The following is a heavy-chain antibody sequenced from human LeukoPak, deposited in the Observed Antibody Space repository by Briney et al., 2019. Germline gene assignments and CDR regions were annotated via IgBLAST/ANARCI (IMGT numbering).Heavy chain of an antibody. Sequence: PGGSLRLSCAASGFTFSDYYMSWIPQTPGKGLEWVSYISSSGSTIYYADSVKGRFTISRDNAKNSLYLQMNSLRAEDTAVYCCASFRMPGIAAAPDAFDIWGQGTMVTVSS. J-gene: IGHJ3*02. V-gene: IGHV3-11*04. D-gene: IGHD6-13*01. CDR3: ASFRMPGIAAAPDAFDI. CDR1: GFTFSDYY. CDR2: ISSSGSTI.